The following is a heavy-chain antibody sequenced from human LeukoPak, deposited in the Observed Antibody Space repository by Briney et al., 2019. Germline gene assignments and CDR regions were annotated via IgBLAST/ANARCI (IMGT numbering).Heavy chain of an antibody. V-gene: IGHV3-11*06. CDR1: GFTFSDYY. CDR2: ISSSSSYI. CDR3: ARDSNWSGYKS. Sequence: GGSLRLSCAASGFTFSDYYMSWIRQAPGKGLEWVSSISSSSSYIYYADSVKGRFTISRDNAKNSLYLQMNSLRAEDTAVYYCARDSNWSGYKSWGQGTLVTVSS. D-gene: IGHD3-3*01. J-gene: IGHJ5*02.